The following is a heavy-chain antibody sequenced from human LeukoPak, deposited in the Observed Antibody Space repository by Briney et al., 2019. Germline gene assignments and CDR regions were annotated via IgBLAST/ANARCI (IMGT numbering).Heavy chain of an antibody. D-gene: IGHD2-2*01. CDR3: ARGALGYCSSTSPLRCPPALKY. Sequence: PSETLSLTCAVYGDSFRGYYWSWIRQPPGKGLEWIGEINHNGNTNYNPSLKSRVTISVDTSKNQFSLKLSSVAAADTAVYYCARGALGYCSSTSPLRCPPALKYWGQGTLVTVSS. V-gene: IGHV4-34*01. CDR2: INHNGNT. J-gene: IGHJ4*02. CDR1: GDSFRGYY.